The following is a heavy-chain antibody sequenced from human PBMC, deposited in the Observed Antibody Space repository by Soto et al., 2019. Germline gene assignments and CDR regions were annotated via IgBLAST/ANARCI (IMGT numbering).Heavy chain of an antibody. J-gene: IGHJ6*02. Sequence: QVRLEESGPGLVKPSETLSLICSVSGGSVNNANYFWNWIRHHPENGLEWIGYIYYSGSTRYNPSFRSRATCSIDTSKNQFSLRLKSVTVAERAVYFGARDAVYGGSRGGMDVWGRGTTVTVSS. CDR2: IYYSGST. CDR1: GGSVNNANYF. V-gene: IGHV4-31*03. D-gene: IGHD4-17*01. CDR3: ARDAVYGGSRGGMDV.